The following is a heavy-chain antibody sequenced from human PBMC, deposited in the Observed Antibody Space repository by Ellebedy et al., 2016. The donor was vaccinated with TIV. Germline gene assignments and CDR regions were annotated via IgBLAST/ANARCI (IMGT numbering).Heavy chain of an antibody. CDR3: ASGGTTRSSGPAIRSDY. V-gene: IGHV3-48*02. CDR1: GFTFSSYS. Sequence: PGGSLRLSCAASGFTFSSYSMNWVRQAPGKGLEWVSYISSSSSTIYYADSVKGRFTISRDNAKNSLYLQMNSLRDEDTAVYYCASGGTTRSSGPAIRSDYWGQGTLVTVSS. J-gene: IGHJ4*02. D-gene: IGHD3-22*01. CDR2: ISSSSSTI.